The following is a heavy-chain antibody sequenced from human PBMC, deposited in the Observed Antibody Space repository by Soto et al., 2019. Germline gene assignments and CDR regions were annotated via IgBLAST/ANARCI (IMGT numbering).Heavy chain of an antibody. CDR2: IYYSGST. CDR1: GGSISSYY. CDR3: ARENTMVRGVRGYFDY. V-gene: IGHV4-59*01. J-gene: IGHJ4*02. D-gene: IGHD3-10*01. Sequence: ETLSLTCTISGGSISSYYWSWIRQPPGQGLEWIGYIYYSGSTNYNPSLKSRVTISVDTSKNQFSLKLSSVTTADTAVYYCARENTMVRGVRGYFDYWGQGTLVTVSS.